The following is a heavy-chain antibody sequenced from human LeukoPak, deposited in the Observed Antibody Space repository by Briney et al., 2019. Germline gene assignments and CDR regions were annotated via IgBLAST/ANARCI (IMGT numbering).Heavy chain of an antibody. V-gene: IGHV4-39*01. CDR2: IDYSGST. CDR1: GCSISSSSYY. CDR3: ARRVTGTETLDY. Sequence: PSETLSLTCTVSGCSISSSSYYWGWIPQPPGKGLEWFGSIDYSGSTDYNPSLNSRATISVNTSKNQFSLKMSSVTAADTALYYCARRVTGTETLDYWGQGTLVTVSS. J-gene: IGHJ4*02. D-gene: IGHD1-20*01.